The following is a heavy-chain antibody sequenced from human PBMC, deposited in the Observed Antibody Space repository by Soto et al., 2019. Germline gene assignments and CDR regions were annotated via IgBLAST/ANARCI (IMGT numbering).Heavy chain of an antibody. CDR3: ARDCSGGSCYNGFDY. V-gene: IGHV3-21*01. J-gene: IGHJ4*02. CDR2: ISSSSSYI. CDR1: GFTFSSYS. Sequence: GGSLRLSCAASGFTFSSYSMNWVRQAPGKGLVWVSSISSSSSYIYYADSVKGRFTISRDNAKNSLYLQMNSLRAEDTAVYYCARDCSGGSCYNGFDYWGQGTLVTVSS. D-gene: IGHD2-15*01.